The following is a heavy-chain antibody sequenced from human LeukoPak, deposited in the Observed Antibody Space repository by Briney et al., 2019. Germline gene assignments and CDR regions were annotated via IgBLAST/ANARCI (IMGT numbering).Heavy chain of an antibody. Sequence: ASVKVSCKASGYTFTSYDINWVRQAPGQGLEWMGWMNPNSGNTGYAQKFQGRVTMTRNTSISTAYMELSSLRSEDTAVYYCARGRLHANWFDPWGQGTLVTVSS. CDR3: ARGRLHANWFDP. D-gene: IGHD4-11*01. J-gene: IGHJ5*02. CDR1: GYTFTSYD. V-gene: IGHV1-8*01. CDR2: MNPNSGNT.